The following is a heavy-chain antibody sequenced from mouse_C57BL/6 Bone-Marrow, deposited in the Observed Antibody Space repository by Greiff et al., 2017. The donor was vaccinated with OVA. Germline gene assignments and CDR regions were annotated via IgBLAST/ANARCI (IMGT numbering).Heavy chain of an antibody. Sequence: QVQLQQSGAELVKPGASVKISCKASGYAFSSYWMNWVKQRPGKGLEWIGQIYPGDGDTNYNGKFKGKATLTADKSSSTAYMQLSSLTSEDSAVYFCARGGWDGGVDYWGQGTTLTVSS. D-gene: IGHD4-1*01. CDR1: GYAFSSYW. CDR2: IYPGDGDT. V-gene: IGHV1-80*01. J-gene: IGHJ2*01. CDR3: ARGGWDGGVDY.